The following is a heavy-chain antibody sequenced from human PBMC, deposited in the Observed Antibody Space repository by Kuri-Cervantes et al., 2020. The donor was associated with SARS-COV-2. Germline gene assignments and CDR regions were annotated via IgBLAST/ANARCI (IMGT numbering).Heavy chain of an antibody. D-gene: IGHD6-6*01. V-gene: IGHV3-30-3*01. CDR3: ARVRDEYSSSSPLDY. Sequence: GGSLRLSCAASGSTFSSYAMHWVRQAPGKGLEWVAVISYDGSNKYYADSVKGRFTISRDNSKNTLYLQMNSLRAEDTAVYYCARVRDEYSSSSPLDYWGQGTLVTVSS. CDR2: ISYDGSNK. J-gene: IGHJ4*02. CDR1: GSTFSSYA.